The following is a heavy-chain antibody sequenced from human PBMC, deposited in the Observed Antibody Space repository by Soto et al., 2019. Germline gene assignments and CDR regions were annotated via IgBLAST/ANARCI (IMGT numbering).Heavy chain of an antibody. D-gene: IGHD2-2*01. V-gene: IGHV3-23*01. CDR1: GFTFNNFA. J-gene: IGHJ6*02. Sequence: EVQLLESGGGLVQPGGSLRLSCAASGFTFNNFAMSCVRQAPGKGLQWVSYIGGRDGTILYADSVKGRFAISRDNSNNTLYLQANSLRAEDTAVYYCIRRPYCDTSSCFLPNYYFAMDVWGRGTTVTVSS. CDR2: IGGRDGTI. CDR3: IRRPYCDTSSCFLPNYYFAMDV.